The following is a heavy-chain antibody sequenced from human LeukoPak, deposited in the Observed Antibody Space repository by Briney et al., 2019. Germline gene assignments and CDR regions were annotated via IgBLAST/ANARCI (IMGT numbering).Heavy chain of an antibody. J-gene: IGHJ4*02. CDR3: ARHLARSSGYYTDY. CDR1: GGSINTPNYY. V-gene: IGHV4-39*01. D-gene: IGHD3-22*01. Sequence: SETLSLTCTVSGGSINTPNYYWGWIRQTPGKGLEWIGNIFYSGGTYYSPSLTSRVTISLDTSRNQFSLKLSSVTAADTAVYYCARHLARSSGYYTDYWGQGTLVTVSS. CDR2: IFYSGGT.